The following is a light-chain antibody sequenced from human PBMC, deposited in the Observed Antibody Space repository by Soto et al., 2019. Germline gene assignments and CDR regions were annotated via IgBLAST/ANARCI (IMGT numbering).Light chain of an antibody. Sequence: EIVLTQSPATLSVSPGESATLSCRASQSVSSNLAWYQHKPGQAPRLLISGASTGATGIPARFSGSGSGTDFTLTISRLEPEDFAVYYCQQYGSSPRTFGQGTKVDIK. CDR2: GAS. CDR3: QQYGSSPRT. J-gene: IGKJ1*01. CDR1: QSVSSN. V-gene: IGKV3-15*01.